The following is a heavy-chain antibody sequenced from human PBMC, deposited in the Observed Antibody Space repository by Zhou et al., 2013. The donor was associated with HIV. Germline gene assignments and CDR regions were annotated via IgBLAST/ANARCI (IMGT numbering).Heavy chain of an antibody. CDR1: GYTFTSYY. Sequence: QVQLVQSGAEVKKPGASVKVSCKASGYTFTSYYMHWVRQAPGQGLEWMGIINPSGGSTSYAQKFQGRVTMTGDTSTSTVYMELSSLRSEDTAVYYCARFRGEAAAGDYWGQGTLVTVSS. CDR2: INPSGGST. V-gene: IGHV1-46*01. CDR3: ARFRGEAAAGDY. J-gene: IGHJ4*02. D-gene: IGHD3-10*01.